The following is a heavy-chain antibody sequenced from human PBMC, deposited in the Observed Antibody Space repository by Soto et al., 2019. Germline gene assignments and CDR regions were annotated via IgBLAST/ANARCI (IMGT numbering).Heavy chain of an antibody. CDR1: GFTFSSHG. J-gene: IGHJ4*02. Sequence: WGSLRLSCAAAGFTFSSHGMHRVRKAPGKGLEWVAVIWYDGSNKDYADSVKGRFTISRDDSKNTLYLQMNSLRAEDTAVYYCARVPCSGGSWHLEYWVQGTLVTVSP. CDR2: IWYDGSNK. CDR3: ARVPCSGGSWHLEY. D-gene: IGHD2-15*01. V-gene: IGHV3-33*01.